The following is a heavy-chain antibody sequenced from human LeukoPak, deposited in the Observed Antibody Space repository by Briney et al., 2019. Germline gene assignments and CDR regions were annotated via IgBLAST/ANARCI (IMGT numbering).Heavy chain of an antibody. V-gene: IGHV3-15*01. Sequence: GGSLRLSCAASGFNFDNYVMHWVRQAPGKGLEWVGRIKSKTDGGTTDYAAPVKGRFTISRDDSKNTLYLQMNSLKTEDTAVYYCTTAWVTMVRGVIRYFDYWGQGTLVTVSS. J-gene: IGHJ4*02. CDR3: TTAWVTMVRGVIRYFDY. CDR2: IKSKTDGGTT. CDR1: GFNFDNYV. D-gene: IGHD3-10*01.